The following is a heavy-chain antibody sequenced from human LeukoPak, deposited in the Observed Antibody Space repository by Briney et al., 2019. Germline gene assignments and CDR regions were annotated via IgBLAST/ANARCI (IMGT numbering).Heavy chain of an antibody. V-gene: IGHV1-46*01. D-gene: IGHD2-2*01. CDR3: ARDFHRRPIVVVPAAILWFDP. CDR1: GYTFTSYY. CDR2: INPSGGST. J-gene: IGHJ5*02. Sequence: ASVKVSCKASGYTFTSYYMHWVRQAPGQGLEWMGIINPSGGSTSYAQRFQGRVTMTRDTSTSTVYMELSSLRSEHTAVYYCARDFHRRPIVVVPAAILWFDPWGQGTLVTVSS.